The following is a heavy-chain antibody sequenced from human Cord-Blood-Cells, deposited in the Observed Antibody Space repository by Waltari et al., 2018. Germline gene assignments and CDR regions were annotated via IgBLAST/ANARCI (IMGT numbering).Heavy chain of an antibody. J-gene: IGHJ2*01. CDR1: GGSISSSSYY. V-gene: IGHV4-39*01. CDR3: ARQDRVLPYWYFDL. D-gene: IGHD2-2*01. Sequence: QLQLQESGPGLVKPSETLSLTCTVSGGSISSSSYYWGWIRQPPGKGLEWIGSIYYSGVAYYTPSLKGRGTISVDTSKNQFSLKLSSVTAADAAVYYCARQDRVLPYWYFDLWGRGTLVTVSS. CDR2: IYYSGVA.